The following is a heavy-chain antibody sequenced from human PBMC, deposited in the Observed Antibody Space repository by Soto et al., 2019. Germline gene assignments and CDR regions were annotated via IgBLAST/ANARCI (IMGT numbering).Heavy chain of an antibody. J-gene: IGHJ6*02. D-gene: IGHD4-4*01. Sequence: EVQLLESGGGLVQPGGSLRLSCAASGFTFSSYAMNWVRQAPGKGLEWVSVISGTGGITYHADSVKGRFTISRDNSKNTLYLQMDSLRAEDTAVYFCAKEETVKSHYYYYYGMDVWGQGTTVTVSS. CDR3: AKEETVKSHYYYYYGMDV. V-gene: IGHV3-23*01. CDR2: ISGTGGIT. CDR1: GFTFSSYA.